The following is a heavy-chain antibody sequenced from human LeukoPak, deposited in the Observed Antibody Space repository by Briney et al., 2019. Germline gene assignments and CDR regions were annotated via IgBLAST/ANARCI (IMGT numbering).Heavy chain of an antibody. CDR1: GFTFSNYY. J-gene: IGHJ3*02. CDR3: AREGWDLNALDI. Sequence: GGALRLSCAASGFTFSNYYMSWIRQAPGKGLVWVSYSSSRSSNKEYADSVKGRFTISRDNSKNSLFLQMDSLRAEGSAIYYCAREGWDLNALDIWGQGTMVTVSP. CDR2: SSSRSSNK. D-gene: IGHD1-26*01. V-gene: IGHV3-11*04.